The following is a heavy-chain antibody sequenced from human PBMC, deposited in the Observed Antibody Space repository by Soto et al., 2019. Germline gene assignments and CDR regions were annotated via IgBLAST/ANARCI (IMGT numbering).Heavy chain of an antibody. Sequence: SETLSLTCTVSGGSISSGGYYWSWIRQHPGKGLEWIGYIYYSGSTYYNPSLKSRVTISVDTSKNQFSLKLSSVTAADTAVYYCARSQYYDILTGSNWFDPWGQGTLVTVSS. CDR3: ARSQYYDILTGSNWFDP. D-gene: IGHD3-9*01. CDR2: IYYSGST. V-gene: IGHV4-31*03. CDR1: GGSISSGGYY. J-gene: IGHJ5*02.